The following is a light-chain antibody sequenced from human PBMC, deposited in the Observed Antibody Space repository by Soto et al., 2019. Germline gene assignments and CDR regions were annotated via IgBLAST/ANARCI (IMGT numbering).Light chain of an antibody. CDR3: SSYTKNRAPFV. J-gene: IGLJ1*01. CDR2: EVT. V-gene: IGLV2-14*01. CDR1: SSDVGADNY. Sequence: QSVLTQPASVSGSPGQSITISCTGTSSDVGADNYASWYQQHPGKAPKLIIYEVTNRPSGVSNRFSGSQSGNTASLTISGLQAEDGAEYYCSSYTKNRAPFVFGTGTKVTV.